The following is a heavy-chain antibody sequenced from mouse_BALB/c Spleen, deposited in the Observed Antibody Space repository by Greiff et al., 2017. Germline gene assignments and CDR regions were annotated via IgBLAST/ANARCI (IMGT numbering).Heavy chain of an antibody. Sequence: DVKLQESGPGLVKPSQSLSLTCTVTGYSITSDYAWNWIRQFPGNKLEWMGYISYSGSTSYNPSLKSRISITRDTSKNQFFLQLNSVTTEDTATYYCARVLWLRQGYWYFDVWGAGTTVTVSS. CDR2: ISYSGST. J-gene: IGHJ1*01. V-gene: IGHV3-2*02. CDR3: ARVLWLRQGYWYFDV. CDR1: GYSITSDYA. D-gene: IGHD2-2*01.